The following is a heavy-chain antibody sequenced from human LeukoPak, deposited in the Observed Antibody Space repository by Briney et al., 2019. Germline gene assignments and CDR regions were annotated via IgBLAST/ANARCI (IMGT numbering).Heavy chain of an antibody. CDR1: GVTFSGYY. CDR2: INHSGST. CDR3: ARGAGPVATIGDWFDP. J-gene: IGHJ5*02. Sequence: PSETLSLTCAVYGVTFSGYYWTWIRQPPGKGLEWMGEINHSGSTNYNPSLKSRVTISVDTSKNQFSLKLSTVTAADTAVYYRARGAGPVATIGDWFDPWGQGTLVTVSS. D-gene: IGHD5-12*01. V-gene: IGHV4-34*01.